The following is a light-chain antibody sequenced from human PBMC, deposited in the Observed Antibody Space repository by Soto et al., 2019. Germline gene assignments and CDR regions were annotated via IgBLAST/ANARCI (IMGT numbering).Light chain of an antibody. CDR1: QSVSSK. J-gene: IGKJ4*01. V-gene: IGKV3-15*01. CDR2: GAS. Sequence: EIVMTQSPATLSVSPGERATLSCRASQSVSSKLAWYQQKVGQAPRLLIYGASTKATGIPARFSGSGSGTEFTLTISSLQSEDFALYYCQQYNNWPPLTFGGGTKVEIK. CDR3: QQYNNWPPLT.